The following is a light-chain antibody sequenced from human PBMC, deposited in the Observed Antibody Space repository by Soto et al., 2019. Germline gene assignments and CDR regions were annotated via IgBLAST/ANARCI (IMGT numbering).Light chain of an antibody. Sequence: DIQMTQSPSTLSASVGDRVTITCRASQSVTNWLAWYQQKPGKAPNLLIYDASRLQSGIPSRFSGSGSGTEFTLTISSLPPGDFGTYYCQQYTTYQYTFGQGTKLEIK. J-gene: IGKJ2*01. CDR3: QQYTTYQYT. CDR1: QSVTNW. CDR2: DAS. V-gene: IGKV1-5*01.